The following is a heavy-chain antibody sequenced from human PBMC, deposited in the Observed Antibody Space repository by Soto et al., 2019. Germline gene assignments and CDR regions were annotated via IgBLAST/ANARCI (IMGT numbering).Heavy chain of an antibody. J-gene: IGHJ4*02. D-gene: IGHD1-26*01. CDR1: GGSISSYY. CDR2: IYYSGST. Sequence: SESLSLTCTVSGGSISSYYWSWIRQPPGKGLEWIGYIYYSGSTNYNPSLKSRVTISVDTSKNQFSLKLSSVTAADTAVYYCARDRSRGLLNYFDYWGQGTLVTVSS. CDR3: ARDRSRGLLNYFDY. V-gene: IGHV4-59*01.